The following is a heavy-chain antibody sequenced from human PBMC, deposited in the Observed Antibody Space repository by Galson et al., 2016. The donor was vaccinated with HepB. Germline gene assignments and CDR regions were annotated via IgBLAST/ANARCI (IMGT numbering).Heavy chain of an antibody. V-gene: IGHV4-59*12. CDR3: ARDRSSGSGNFGY. D-gene: IGHD3-10*01. CDR2: IYYSGST. CDR1: GGSISSYY. Sequence: LSLTCTVSGGSISSYYWNWIRQPPGKGLEWIGYIYYSGSTNYNPSLNSRATMSVDTSKNQFSLRLSSVTAADTAVYYCARDRSSGSGNFGYWGQGTLVTVSS. J-gene: IGHJ4*02.